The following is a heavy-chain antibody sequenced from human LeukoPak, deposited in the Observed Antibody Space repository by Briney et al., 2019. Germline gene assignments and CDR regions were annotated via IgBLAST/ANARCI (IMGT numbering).Heavy chain of an antibody. Sequence: ASVKVSCKASGYTFTSYGISWVRQAPGRGLEWMGWISAYNGNTNYAQKLQGRVTMTTDTSTSTAYMELRSLRSDDTAVYYCARDWGGIVVVPAAILVARPFDYWGQGTLVTVSS. CDR3: ARDWGGIVVVPAAILVARPFDY. CDR2: ISAYNGNT. D-gene: IGHD2-2*01. J-gene: IGHJ4*02. V-gene: IGHV1-18*01. CDR1: GYTFTSYG.